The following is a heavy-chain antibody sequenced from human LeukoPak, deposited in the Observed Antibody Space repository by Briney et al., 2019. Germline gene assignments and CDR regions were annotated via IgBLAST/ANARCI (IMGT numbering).Heavy chain of an antibody. V-gene: IGHV4-59*01. CDR2: IYYSGST. CDR1: GGSISSYY. Sequence: SETLSLTCTVSGGSISSYYWSWIRQPPGKGLEWIGYIYYSGSTNYNPSLKSRVTISVDTSKNQFSLKLSSVTAADTAVYYCARCVGMDNYYYYYMDVWGKGTTVTVSS. D-gene: IGHD6-13*01. J-gene: IGHJ6*03. CDR3: ARCVGMDNYYYYYMDV.